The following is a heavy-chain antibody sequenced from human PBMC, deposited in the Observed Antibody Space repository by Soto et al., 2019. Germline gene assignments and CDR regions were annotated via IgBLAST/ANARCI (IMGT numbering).Heavy chain of an antibody. J-gene: IGHJ3*02. Sequence: QVQLQESGPVLVKPSETLSLTCTVSGGSISSYYWSWIRQPPGKGLEWIGYIYYSGSTNYNPSLKSRVTISVDTSKNQFSLKLSSVTAADTAVYYCARRYGDAFDIWGQGTMVTVSS. D-gene: IGHD4-17*01. CDR2: IYYSGST. CDR3: ARRYGDAFDI. CDR1: GGSISSYY. V-gene: IGHV4-59*08.